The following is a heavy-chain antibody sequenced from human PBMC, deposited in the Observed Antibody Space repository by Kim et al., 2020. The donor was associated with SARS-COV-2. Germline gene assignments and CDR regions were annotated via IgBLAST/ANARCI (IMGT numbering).Heavy chain of an antibody. CDR2: INAGNGNT. Sequence: ASVKVSCKASGYTFTSYAMHWVRQAPGQRLEWMGWINAGNGNTKYSQKFQGRVTITRDTSASTAYMELSSLRSEDMAVYYCARDRDVLLWFGEFPRTHWFDPWGQGTLVTVSS. J-gene: IGHJ5*02. D-gene: IGHD3-10*01. CDR1: GYTFTSYA. V-gene: IGHV1-3*01. CDR3: ARDRDVLLWFGEFPRTHWFDP.